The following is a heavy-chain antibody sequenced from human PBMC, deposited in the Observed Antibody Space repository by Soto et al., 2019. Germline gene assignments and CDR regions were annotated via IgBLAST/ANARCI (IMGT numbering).Heavy chain of an antibody. CDR1: GFNFSSYA. J-gene: IGHJ3*02. Sequence: GGSLRLSCAASGFNFSSYAMSWVRQAPGKWLEWVSAISGSGGSTYYADSVKGRFTISRDNSKNTLYLQMNSLRAEDTAVYYCAKEPKWELTTGSDAFDIWGQGXMVTV. CDR2: ISGSGGST. V-gene: IGHV3-23*01. D-gene: IGHD1-26*01. CDR3: AKEPKWELTTGSDAFDI.